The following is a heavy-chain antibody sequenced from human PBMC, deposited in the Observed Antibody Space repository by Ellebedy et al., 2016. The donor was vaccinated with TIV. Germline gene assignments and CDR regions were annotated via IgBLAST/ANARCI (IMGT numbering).Heavy chain of an antibody. CDR3: AKVMTGYSYAPDDF. V-gene: IGHV3-30*02. J-gene: IGHJ4*02. Sequence: GESLKISCAASGFIFNNYNLHWVRQAPGKGLEWVAIAHNDETYKFYAESVKGRFTISRDNSKNTLYLHMDSLRAADTAIYYCAKVMTGYSYAPDDFWGQGTLVTVSS. D-gene: IGHD5-18*01. CDR2: AHNDETYK. CDR1: GFIFNNYN.